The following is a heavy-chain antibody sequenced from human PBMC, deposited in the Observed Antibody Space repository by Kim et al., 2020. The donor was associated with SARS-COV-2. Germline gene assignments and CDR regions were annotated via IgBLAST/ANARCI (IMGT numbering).Heavy chain of an antibody. CDR2: VNPGNGNT. J-gene: IGHJ6*02. CDR3: AKTTVTTSTVHFYYGMDV. D-gene: IGHD4-17*01. V-gene: IGHV1-3*01. Sequence: ASVKVSCKASGYTFTSYAIHWVRQAPGQRLEWMGWVNPGNGNTKYSQKFQDRVTITRDTSASTAYMELSSLRSEDTTVYYCAKTTVTTSTVHFYYGMDVWGHGTTVTVSS. CDR1: GYTFTSYA.